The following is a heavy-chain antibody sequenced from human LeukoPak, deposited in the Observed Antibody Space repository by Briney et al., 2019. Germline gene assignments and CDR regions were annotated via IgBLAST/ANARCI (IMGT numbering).Heavy chain of an antibody. V-gene: IGHV1-69*05. Sequence: GSSVKVSCKASGGAFSSYAFSWVGQAPGQGLDGMGRIIPNFGTANYAQKFQGRVTITTDESTSTAYMELSSLRSEDTAVYYCARVPLGYCSSTSCYDAPFDYWGQGTLVTVSS. CDR1: GGAFSSYA. CDR3: ARVPLGYCSSTSCYDAPFDY. D-gene: IGHD2-2*01. CDR2: IIPNFGTA. J-gene: IGHJ4*02.